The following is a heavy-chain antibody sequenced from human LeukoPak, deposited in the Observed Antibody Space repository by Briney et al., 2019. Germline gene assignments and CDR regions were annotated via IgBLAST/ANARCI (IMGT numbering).Heavy chain of an antibody. Sequence: PGGSLRLSCAASGFTFSDYYMSWIRQAPGKGLEWVSYISSSGSTIYYADSVKGRFTISRDNAKNSLYLQMNSLRAEDTAVYYCARDRYCSGGSCYPDSGWFDPWGQGTLVTVSS. CDR1: GFTFSDYY. CDR2: ISSSGSTI. J-gene: IGHJ5*02. CDR3: ARDRYCSGGSCYPDSGWFDP. D-gene: IGHD2-15*01. V-gene: IGHV3-11*01.